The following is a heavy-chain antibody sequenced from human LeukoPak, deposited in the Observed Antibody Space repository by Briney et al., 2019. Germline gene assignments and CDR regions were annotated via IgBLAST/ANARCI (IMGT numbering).Heavy chain of an antibody. Sequence: PSESLSLACTVSDGTISSIAYYSGWIRQSPGKGLEWIGNMYSSGTTYYNPSLMSRVTISADRSKNQFYLMMNAVTAADTAVYYCARVGSRVAVRRSPTAFDPWGQGTLVIVSS. J-gene: IGHJ5*02. V-gene: IGHV4-39*07. D-gene: IGHD6-6*01. CDR1: DGTISSIAYY. CDR3: ARVGSRVAVRRSPTAFDP. CDR2: MYSSGTT.